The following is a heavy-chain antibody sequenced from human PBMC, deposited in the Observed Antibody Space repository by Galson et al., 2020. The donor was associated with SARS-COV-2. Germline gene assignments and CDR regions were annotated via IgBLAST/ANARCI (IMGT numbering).Heavy chain of an antibody. V-gene: IGHV4-59*08. D-gene: IGHD6-19*01. CDR3: ARHMLSSGWTIEY. CDR1: GDSISSNY. CDR2: IYYSGNT. J-gene: IGHJ4*02. Sequence: SETLSLTCNVSGDSISSNYWSWIRQSPGKGPEWIGYIYYSGNTNYNPSLKSRVTISVDRSKNQFSLKLNSVAAADTAVYYCARHMLSSGWTIEYWGQGTLVTVSS.